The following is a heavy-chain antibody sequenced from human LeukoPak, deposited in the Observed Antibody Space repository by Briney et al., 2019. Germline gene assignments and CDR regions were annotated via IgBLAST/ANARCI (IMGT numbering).Heavy chain of an antibody. V-gene: IGHV3-21*01. D-gene: IGHD5-24*01. CDR2: ISSSNSYI. CDR3: ARLDGYMGSVSH. Sequence: PGGSLRLSCAASGFTFSSYSMNWVRQAPGKGLEWVSSISSSNSYIYYADSVKGRFTISRDNAKKSLYLQMNSLRAEDTAVYYCARLDGYMGSVSHWGQGTLVTVSS. J-gene: IGHJ4*02. CDR1: GFTFSSYS.